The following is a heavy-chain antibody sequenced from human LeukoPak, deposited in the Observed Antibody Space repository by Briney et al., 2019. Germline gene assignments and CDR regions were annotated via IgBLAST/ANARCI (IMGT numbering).Heavy chain of an antibody. V-gene: IGHV4-30-4*08. D-gene: IGHD2-2*01. CDR1: GGSISSGDYY. J-gene: IGHJ4*02. Sequence: SETLSLTCTVSGGSISSGDYYWSWIRQPPGKGLEWIGYIYYSGSTYYNPSLKSRVTISVDTSKNQFSLKLSSVTAADTAVYYCASHYCSSTSCYDDYWGQGTLVTVSS. CDR3: ASHYCSSTSCYDDY. CDR2: IYYSGST.